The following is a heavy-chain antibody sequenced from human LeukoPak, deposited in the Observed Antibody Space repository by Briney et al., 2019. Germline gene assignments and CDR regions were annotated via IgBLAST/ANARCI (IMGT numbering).Heavy chain of an antibody. V-gene: IGHV4-39*07. CDR3: ARELHDYGDYDLGHYFDY. Sequence: PSETLSLTCTVSGGSISSSSYYWGWIRQPPGKGLEWIGSIYYSGSTYYNPSLKSRVTISVDTSKNQFSLKLSSVTAADTAVYYCARELHDYGDYDLGHYFDYWGQGTLVTVSS. D-gene: IGHD4-17*01. CDR1: GGSISSSSYY. J-gene: IGHJ4*02. CDR2: IYYSGST.